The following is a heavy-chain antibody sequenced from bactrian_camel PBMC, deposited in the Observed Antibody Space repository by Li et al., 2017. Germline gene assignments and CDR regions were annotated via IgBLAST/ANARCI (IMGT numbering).Heavy chain of an antibody. D-gene: IGHD4*01. J-gene: IGHJ4*01. CDR2: IDRDGST. CDR1: AYTYNNYY. Sequence: HVQLVESGGGSVQAGGSLRLSCAASAYTYNNYYMGWFRQAPGKEREGVAVIDRDGSTAYADSVKGRFTISKDNDKNTLYLEMSSLEADDTAMYYCTADTSKATLATIAQYAAYEGQGTQVTVS. V-gene: IGHV3S53*01.